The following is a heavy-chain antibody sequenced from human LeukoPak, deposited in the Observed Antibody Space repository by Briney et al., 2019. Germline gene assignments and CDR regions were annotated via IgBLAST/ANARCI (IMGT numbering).Heavy chain of an antibody. CDR2: IYHSGNT. Sequence: LRLSCAASGFTFSGYGMHWVRQPPGKGLEWIGIIYHSGNTYYNPSLKSRVTMSVDTSRNQFSLKMRSVTAADTAVYYCVRDIWGLPPDYWGQGTLVTVSS. V-gene: IGHV4-38-2*02. CDR1: GFTFSGYG. J-gene: IGHJ4*02. CDR3: VRDIWGLPPDY. D-gene: IGHD3-16*01.